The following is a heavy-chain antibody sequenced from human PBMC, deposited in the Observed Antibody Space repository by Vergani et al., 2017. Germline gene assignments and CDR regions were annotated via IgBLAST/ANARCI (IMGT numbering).Heavy chain of an antibody. V-gene: IGHV3-21*01. J-gene: IGHJ4*02. D-gene: IGHD3-10*01. CDR3: ARDQENGSGSYYPVDY. CDR2: ISSSSSYI. CDR1: GSTVSGNY. Sequence: ELQLVESGGGLVQLGGSLRLSCAASGSTVSGNYMTWVRQAPGKGLEWVSSISSSSSYIYYADSVKGRFTISRDNAKNSLYLQMNSLRAEDTAVYYCARDQENGSGSYYPVDYWGQGTLVTVSS.